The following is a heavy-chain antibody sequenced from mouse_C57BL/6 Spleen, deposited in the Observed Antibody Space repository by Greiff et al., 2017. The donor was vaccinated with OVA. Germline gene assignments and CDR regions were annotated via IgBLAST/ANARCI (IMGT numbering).Heavy chain of an antibody. CDR2: IYPGDGDT. Sequence: QLQQSGPELVKPGASVKISCKASGYAFSSSWMNWVKQRPGKGLEWIGRIYPGDGDTNYNGKFKGKATLTADKSSSTAYMQLSSLTSEDSAVYFCAIYGSSSPYYAMDYWGQGTSVTVSS. CDR3: AIYGSSSPYYAMDY. V-gene: IGHV1-82*01. CDR1: GYAFSSSW. D-gene: IGHD1-1*01. J-gene: IGHJ4*01.